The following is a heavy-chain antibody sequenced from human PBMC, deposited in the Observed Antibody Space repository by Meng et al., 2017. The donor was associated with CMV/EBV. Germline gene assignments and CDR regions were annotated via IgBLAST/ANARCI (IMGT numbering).Heavy chain of an antibody. D-gene: IGHD2-2*01. V-gene: IGHV1-69*05. CDR2: IIPIFGTA. Sequence: SVKVSCKASGYTFTSYDINWVRQATGQGLEWMGGIIPIFGTANYAQKFQGRVTITTDESTSTAYMELSSLRSEDTAVYYCARHFVVVPEKNWFDPWGQGTLVTVSS. J-gene: IGHJ5*02. CDR1: GYTFTSYD. CDR3: ARHFVVVPEKNWFDP.